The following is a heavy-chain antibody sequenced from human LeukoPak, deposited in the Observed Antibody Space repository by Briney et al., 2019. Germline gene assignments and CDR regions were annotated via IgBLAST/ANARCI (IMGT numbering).Heavy chain of an antibody. J-gene: IGHJ4*02. CDR2: VYYSGST. Sequence: SETLSLTCTVSGDSVTTYYWSWIRQPPGKGLEWLGYVYYSGSTYYNPSLKSRVTISVDTSKNHFSLKLSSVTAADTAVYYCARMSGRESSGYYLDYWGQGTLVTVSS. V-gene: IGHV4-59*02. D-gene: IGHD3-22*01. CDR1: GDSVTTYY. CDR3: ARMSGRESSGYYLDY.